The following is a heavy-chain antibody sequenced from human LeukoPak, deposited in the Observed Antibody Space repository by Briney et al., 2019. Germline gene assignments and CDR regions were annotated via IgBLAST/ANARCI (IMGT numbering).Heavy chain of an antibody. J-gene: IGHJ4*01. CDR1: GFTFSDFW. Sequence: GGSLRLSCAASGFTFSDFWMSWVRQAPGKGLEWLGRIKSKPDGGTTDYAAPVKGRFTISRDNSKNTLYMQVNSLKTEDTAVYYCTTIKATWGYWGQGTLVTVSS. CDR3: TTIKATWGY. CDR2: IKSKPDGGTT. V-gene: IGHV3-15*01. D-gene: IGHD7-27*01.